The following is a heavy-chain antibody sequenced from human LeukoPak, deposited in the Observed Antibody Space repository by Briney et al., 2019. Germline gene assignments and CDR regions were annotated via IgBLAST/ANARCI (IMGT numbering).Heavy chain of an antibody. CDR1: GFTFSDYC. V-gene: IGHV3-11*01. CDR3: ARSKSGVFDY. Sequence: GGSLRLSCAASGFTFSDYCMSWIRQAPGKGLEWVSLISSSGSDIYHADSVKGRFTISRDNAKNSLYLQMNSLRAEDTAVYYCARSKSGVFDYWGQGTLVTVSS. J-gene: IGHJ4*02. CDR2: ISSSGSDI.